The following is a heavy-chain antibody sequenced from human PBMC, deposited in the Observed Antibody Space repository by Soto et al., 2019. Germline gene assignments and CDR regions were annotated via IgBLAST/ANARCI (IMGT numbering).Heavy chain of an antibody. Sequence: GGSLRFSCVGSAFTFSSYPMIWARQAPGKGLEWVSGASGSGGNTFYADSVRGRLTMSRDKSKNTLYLQMNSLRREDTAVYYCAKYGTPGLKWVEGT. V-gene: IGHV3-23*01. J-gene: IGHJ4*02. CDR3: AKYGTPGLK. D-gene: IGHD4-17*01. CDR1: AFTFSSYP. CDR2: ASGSGGNT.